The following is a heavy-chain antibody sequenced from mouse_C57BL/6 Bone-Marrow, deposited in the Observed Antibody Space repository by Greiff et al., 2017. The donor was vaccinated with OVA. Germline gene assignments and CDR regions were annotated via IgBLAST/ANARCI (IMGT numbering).Heavy chain of an antibody. CDR2: IDPEDGDT. CDR1: GFNIKDYY. V-gene: IGHV14-1*01. J-gene: IGHJ3*01. CDR3: TNAYYSNYEFAY. D-gene: IGHD2-5*01. Sequence: EVQRVESGAELVRPGASVKLSCTASGFNIKDYYMHWVKQRPEQGLEWIGRIDPEDGDTEYAPKFQGKATMTADTSSNTAYLQLSSLTSEDTAVYYCTNAYYSNYEFAYWGQGTLVTVSA.